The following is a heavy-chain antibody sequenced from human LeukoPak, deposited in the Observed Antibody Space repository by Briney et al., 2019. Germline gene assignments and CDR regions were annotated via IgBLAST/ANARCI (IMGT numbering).Heavy chain of an antibody. Sequence: SGGSLRLSCAASGFTFSDYYMSWIRQAPGKGLEWVSYISSSGSTIYYADSVKGRFTISRDNAKNSLSLQMNSLRAEDTDVYYCARLYSSSWYHPNWFDPWGQGTLVTVSS. V-gene: IGHV3-11*04. CDR3: ARLYSSSWYHPNWFDP. CDR2: ISSSGSTI. CDR1: GFTFSDYY. J-gene: IGHJ5*02. D-gene: IGHD6-13*01.